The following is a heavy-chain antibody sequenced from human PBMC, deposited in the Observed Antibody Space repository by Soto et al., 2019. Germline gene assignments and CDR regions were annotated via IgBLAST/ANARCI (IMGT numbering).Heavy chain of an antibody. D-gene: IGHD2-21*02. J-gene: IGHJ4*02. CDR2: INPRDGSP. Sequence: QVQLMQSGAELKKPGASVILSCKASGYTLTSNYLHWVRQAPGQGLEWMAMINPRDGSPSYAQKVQGRVTVTRDPSTSLDYMELSSLRFDETAVYYCARGCAVVTAVLDYWGQGTLVTVSS. V-gene: IGHV1-46*01. CDR1: GYTLTSNY. CDR3: ARGCAVVTAVLDY.